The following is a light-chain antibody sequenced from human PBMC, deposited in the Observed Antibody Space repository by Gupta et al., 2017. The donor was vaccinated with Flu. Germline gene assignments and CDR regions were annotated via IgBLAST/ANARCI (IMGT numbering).Light chain of an antibody. J-gene: IGKJ4*01. CDR2: LGS. Sequence: PPGEKASIYCRASQSRRQRNGYNYLVWWMQKQPQAPQLLIYLGSNRDAGVYDRFGGGGCGKNVSLKTSRGEEEDVGGYYYWQPRQITPFTFGRGTXVDIK. CDR3: WQPRQITPFT. V-gene: IGKV2-28*01. CDR1: QSRRQRNGYNY.